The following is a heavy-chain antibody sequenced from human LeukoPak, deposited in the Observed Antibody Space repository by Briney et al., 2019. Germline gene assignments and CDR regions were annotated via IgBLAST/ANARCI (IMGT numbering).Heavy chain of an antibody. D-gene: IGHD4-17*01. CDR2: INNDGSIT. V-gene: IGHV3-74*01. Sequence: GGSLRLSCAASGFTFSSYWMHWVRQAPGKGLVWVSRINNDGSITTYADSVKGRFTISRDNARNTLYLQMNGLRVEDTAVYYCAKDYGDYNFDYWGHGSLVAVSS. CDR3: AKDYGDYNFDY. J-gene: IGHJ4*01. CDR1: GFTFSSYW.